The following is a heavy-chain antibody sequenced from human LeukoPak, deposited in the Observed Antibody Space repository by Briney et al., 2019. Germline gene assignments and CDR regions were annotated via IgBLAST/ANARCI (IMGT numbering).Heavy chain of an antibody. V-gene: IGHV3-74*01. D-gene: IGHD3-22*01. CDR3: ARGQDYYDSSGLGDY. CDR2: INSDGSST. J-gene: IGHJ4*02. Sequence: GGSLRLSCAASGFTFSSYWMHWVRQAPGKGLVWVSRINSDGSSTSYADSVKGRFTISRDNAKNTLYLQMNSLRAEDTAVYYCARGQDYYDSSGLGDYWGQGTLVTVSS. CDR1: GFTFSSYW.